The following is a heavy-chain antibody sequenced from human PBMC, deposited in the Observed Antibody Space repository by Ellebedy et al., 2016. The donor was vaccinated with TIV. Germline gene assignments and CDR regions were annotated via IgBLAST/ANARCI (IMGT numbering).Heavy chain of an antibody. J-gene: IGHJ6*02. CDR2: ISYDGNNQ. Sequence: GGSLRLSXAASGFTFSSYTMHWVRQAPGKGLEWVAVISYDGNNQYYADSVEGRFTISRDNSKKTVDLHMTSLRAEDTAVYYCARVQPHYSDFYFYLRIDVWGQGTTVTVSS. V-gene: IGHV3-30-3*01. D-gene: IGHD3-22*01. CDR1: GFTFSSYT. CDR3: ARVQPHYSDFYFYLRIDV.